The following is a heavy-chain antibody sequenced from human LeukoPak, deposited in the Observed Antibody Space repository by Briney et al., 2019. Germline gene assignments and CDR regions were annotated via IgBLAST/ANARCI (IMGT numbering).Heavy chain of an antibody. Sequence: GGSLRLSCAASGFTFSSNYMSWVRQAPGKGLEWVSVIYDTGRTYYADSVKGRFTISRDNYKNTLYLQMNSLRVEDTAVYYCARGPYDTSCYFVSWGQGTLVTVSS. D-gene: IGHD3-22*01. CDR3: ARGPYDTSCYFVS. CDR1: GFTFSSNY. CDR2: IYDTGRT. J-gene: IGHJ4*02. V-gene: IGHV3-53*01.